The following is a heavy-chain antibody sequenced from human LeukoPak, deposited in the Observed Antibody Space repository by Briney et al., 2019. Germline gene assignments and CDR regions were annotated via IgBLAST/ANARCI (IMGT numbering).Heavy chain of an antibody. CDR1: GFTLSDYN. V-gene: IGHV3-11*01. Sequence: GGSLRLSCAASGFTLSDYNMSWVRQAPGKGLERGSYSSSSGSTIYYADSVKGRFAISRDSAKNSLSLQRTSLRAGDRAVYYCARPRNFIDYWGQEPLVTVS. D-gene: IGHD1-7*01. CDR2: SSSSGSTI. J-gene: IGHJ4*02. CDR3: ARPRNFIDY.